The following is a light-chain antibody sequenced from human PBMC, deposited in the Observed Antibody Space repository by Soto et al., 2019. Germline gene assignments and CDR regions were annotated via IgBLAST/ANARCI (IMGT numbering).Light chain of an antibody. Sequence: EIVMTQSPDALSVYPGERATLSCRASQSVVSNLAWYQQKPGQAPRLLIYGASTRATGIPARFSASESGTDFTLTISSLRSEDFAVYYCQQYNDWPWTFGQGTKVDIK. CDR3: QQYNDWPWT. V-gene: IGKV3-15*01. J-gene: IGKJ1*01. CDR1: QSVVSN. CDR2: GAS.